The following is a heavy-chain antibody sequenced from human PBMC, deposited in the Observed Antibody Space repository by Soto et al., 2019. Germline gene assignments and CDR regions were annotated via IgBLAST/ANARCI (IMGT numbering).Heavy chain of an antibody. D-gene: IGHD6-13*01. CDR1: GFTFDDYA. V-gene: IGHV3-9*01. CDR3: AKDIRSIAAAGLGAFDI. J-gene: IGHJ3*02. Sequence: EVQLVESGGGLVQPGRSLRLSCAASGFTFDDYAMHWVRQAPGKGLEWVSGISWNSGSIGYADSVKGRFTISRDNAKNSLYLQMNNLRAEDTALYYCAKDIRSIAAAGLGAFDIWGQGTMVTVSS. CDR2: ISWNSGSI.